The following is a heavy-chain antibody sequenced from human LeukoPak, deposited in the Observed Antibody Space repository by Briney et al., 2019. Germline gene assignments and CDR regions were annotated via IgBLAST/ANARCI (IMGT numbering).Heavy chain of an antibody. Sequence: KPSQTLSLTCAVSGGSISSGGYSWSWIRQPPGKGLEWIGYIYHSGSTYYNPSLKSRVTISVDRSKNQFSLKLSSVTAADTAVYYCARGYCSSTSCSTLHFDYWGQGTLVTVSS. D-gene: IGHD2-2*01. CDR2: IYHSGST. CDR1: GGSISSGGYS. CDR3: ARGYCSSTSCSTLHFDY. V-gene: IGHV4-30-2*01. J-gene: IGHJ4*02.